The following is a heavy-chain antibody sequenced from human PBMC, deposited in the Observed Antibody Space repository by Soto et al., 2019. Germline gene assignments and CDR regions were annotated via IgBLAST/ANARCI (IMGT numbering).Heavy chain of an antibody. CDR3: AKDGTARGPNPFDP. Sequence: SVKVSCKASGDTFSSSSISWVRQAPGQGLEWMGGIIPIFGTANYSRNFQGRVTMTSDTPITTAYMELSSLRSDDTAVYYCAKDGTARGPNPFDPWGQGTLVTVSS. D-gene: IGHD3-10*01. V-gene: IGHV1-69*05. CDR2: IIPIFGTA. J-gene: IGHJ5*02. CDR1: GDTFSSSS.